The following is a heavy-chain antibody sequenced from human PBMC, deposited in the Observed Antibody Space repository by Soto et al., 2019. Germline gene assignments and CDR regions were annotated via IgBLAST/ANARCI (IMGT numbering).Heavy chain of an antibody. D-gene: IGHD5-18*01. J-gene: IGHJ5*02. CDR2: IYAGDSET. CDR1: GYSFSSYW. V-gene: IGHV5-51*01. CDR3: ATPRGGGYTYGYAS. Sequence: GESLKISCKASGYSFSSYWIGWVRQMPGKGLEWMGSIYAGDSETRYSPSFQGQVTISADKSITTAYLQWSSLRASDTAIYYCATPRGGGYTYGYASWGQGTLVTVSS.